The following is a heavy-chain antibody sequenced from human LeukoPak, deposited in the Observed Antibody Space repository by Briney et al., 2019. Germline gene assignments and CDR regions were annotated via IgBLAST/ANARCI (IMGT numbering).Heavy chain of an antibody. J-gene: IGHJ4*02. V-gene: IGHV4-4*07. D-gene: IGHD3-10*01. Sequence: SETLSLTCTVSGGSISSYFWSWIRQPAGKGLEWVGRIYTSGTTSYNASLKSRVTMSVDTSKNQFSLKLSSVTDADTAVYYCARDRGSGIDYWGQGTLVTVSS. CDR3: ARDRGSGIDY. CDR2: IYTSGTT. CDR1: GGSISSYF.